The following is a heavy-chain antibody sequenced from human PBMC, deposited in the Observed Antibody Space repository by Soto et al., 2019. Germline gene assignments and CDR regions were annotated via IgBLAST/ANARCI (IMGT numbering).Heavy chain of an antibody. J-gene: IGHJ5*02. V-gene: IGHV4-4*02. CDR1: GGSISSSNW. Sequence: PSETLSLTCAVSGGSISSSNWWSWVRQPPGKGLEWIGEIYHSGSTNYNPSLKSRVTISVDKSKNQFSLKLSSVTAADTAVYYCARGHVPEKANWFDPWGQGTLVTVSS. CDR2: IYHSGST. D-gene: IGHD2-2*01. CDR3: ARGHVPEKANWFDP.